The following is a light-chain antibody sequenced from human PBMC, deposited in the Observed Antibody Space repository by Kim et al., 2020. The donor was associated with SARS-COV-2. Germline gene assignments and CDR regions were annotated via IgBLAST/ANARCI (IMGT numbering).Light chain of an antibody. CDR2: ETS. CDR3: QQYKSYPWT. J-gene: IGKJ1*01. V-gene: IGKV1-5*03. Sequence: ASVGDRATITCRASRSLGSLLAWYQQEPGEAPKLLIYETSTLKSGGPSRFSGSGSGTEFTLTIRSLQPDDFGTYYCQQYKSYPWTFGQGTKVDIK. CDR1: RSLGSL.